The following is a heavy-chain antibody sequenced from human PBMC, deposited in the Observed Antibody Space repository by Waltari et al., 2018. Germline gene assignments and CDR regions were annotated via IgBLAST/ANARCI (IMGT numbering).Heavy chain of an antibody. CDR1: GESFLGCF. V-gene: IGHV4-34*01. J-gene: IGHJ4*01. CDR3: ARYGEVPASYFFDY. CDR2: IHYSGST. Sequence: QVQLHQWGAGQLKPSETLSLTCAVPGESFLGCFWSGVRQSPGKGLEWLGSIHYSGSTNYNPTLESRLSLSVDTTKKRFSLSLTSVTAADAALYFCARYGEVPASYFFDYWGQGTLVTVSS. D-gene: IGHD2-21*01.